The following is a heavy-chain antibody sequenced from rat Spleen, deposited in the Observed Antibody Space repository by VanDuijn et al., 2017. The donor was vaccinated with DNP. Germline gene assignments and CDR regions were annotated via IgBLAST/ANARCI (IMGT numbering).Heavy chain of an antibody. CDR3: ASVYFAY. V-gene: IGHV5-25*01. Sequence: EVQLVESGGGLVQPGRSLKLSCAASGFTFSNYDMAWVRQAPTKGLEWVASISTSGGSTYYRDSVKGRFTVSRDNAKSTLYLQMDSLRSEDTATYYCASVYFAYWGQGTLVTVSS. CDR1: GFTFSNYD. J-gene: IGHJ3*01. D-gene: IGHD1-6*01. CDR2: ISTSGGST.